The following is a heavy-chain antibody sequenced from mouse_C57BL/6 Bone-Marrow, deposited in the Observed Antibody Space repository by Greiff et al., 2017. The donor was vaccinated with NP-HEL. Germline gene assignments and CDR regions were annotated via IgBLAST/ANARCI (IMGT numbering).Heavy chain of an antibody. CDR2: IDPETGGT. CDR3: TRSRSNYPYYFDY. D-gene: IGHD2-5*01. J-gene: IGHJ2*01. CDR1: GYTFTDYE. Sequence: QVQLQHSGAELVRPGASVTLSCKASGYTFTDYEMHWVKQTPVHGLEWIGAIDPETGGTAYNQKFKGKAILTADKSSSTAYMELRSLTSEDSAVYYCTRSRSNYPYYFDYWGQGTTLTVSS. V-gene: IGHV1-15*01.